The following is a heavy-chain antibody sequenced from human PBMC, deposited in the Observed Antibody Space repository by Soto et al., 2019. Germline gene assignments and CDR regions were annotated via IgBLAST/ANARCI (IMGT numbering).Heavy chain of an antibody. J-gene: IGHJ6*03. CDR2: IYPGDSDT. Sequence: RGESLKISWKGSGYSFTSYWIGWVRQMPGKGLEWMGIIYPGDSDTRYSPSFQGQVTISADKSISTAYLQWSSLKASDTAMYYCARLVHGAPDYMDVWGKGTTVTVSS. V-gene: IGHV5-51*01. D-gene: IGHD1-1*01. CDR1: GYSFTSYW. CDR3: ARLVHGAPDYMDV.